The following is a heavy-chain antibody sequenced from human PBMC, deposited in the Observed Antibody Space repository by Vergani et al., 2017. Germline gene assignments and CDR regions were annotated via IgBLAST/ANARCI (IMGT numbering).Heavy chain of an antibody. CDR3: VRDFHSRGPFDV. Sequence: QVQLQESGPGLVKPSQTLSLTGTVSGYSIGSGFYWAWIRQSAGEGLQWLTSIHNRGKTYNNPSLKTRVSVSLDTSKNCFSLNLTSETATDTAVYYCVRDFHSRGPFDVWGQGSLVTVAS. CDR1: GYSIGSGFY. V-gene: IGHV4-38-2*02. CDR2: IHNRGKT. J-gene: IGHJ4*02. D-gene: IGHD3/OR15-3a*01.